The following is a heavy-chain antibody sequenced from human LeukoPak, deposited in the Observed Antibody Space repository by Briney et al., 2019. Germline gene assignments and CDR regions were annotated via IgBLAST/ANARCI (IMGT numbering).Heavy chain of an antibody. V-gene: IGHV3-30*18. J-gene: IGHJ4*02. CDR3: AKGTWFGEFLGDSNDY. Sequence: GGSLRLSCAASGFTFSSYGMHWVRQAPGKGLEWVAVISYDGSNKYYADSVKGRFTISRDNSKNTLYLQMNSLRAEDTAVYYCAKGTWFGEFLGDSNDYWGQGTLVTVSS. D-gene: IGHD3-10*01. CDR1: GFTFSSYG. CDR2: ISYDGSNK.